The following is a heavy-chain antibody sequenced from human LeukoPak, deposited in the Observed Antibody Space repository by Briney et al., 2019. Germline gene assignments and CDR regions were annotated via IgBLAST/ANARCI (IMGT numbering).Heavy chain of an antibody. D-gene: IGHD3-22*01. CDR2: INPNSGGT. CDR3: ARATGALAFHYYDSSGYCLDY. J-gene: IGHJ4*02. Sequence: ASVKVSCKASGYTFASYGISWVRQAPGQGLEWMGWINPNSGGTNYAQKFQGRVTMTRDTSISTAYMELSRLRSDDTAVYYCARATGALAFHYYDSSGYCLDYWGQGTLVTVSS. CDR1: GYTFASYG. V-gene: IGHV1-2*02.